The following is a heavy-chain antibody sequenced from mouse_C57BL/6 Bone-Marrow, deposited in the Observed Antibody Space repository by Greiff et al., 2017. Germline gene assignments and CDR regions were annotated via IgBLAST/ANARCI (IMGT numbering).Heavy chain of an antibody. CDR3: ARVGPAWFAY. CDR1: GFTFSDYY. J-gene: IGHJ3*01. CDR2: INYDGSST. Sequence: EVKVEESEGGLVQPGSSMKLSCTASGFTFSDYYMAWVRQVPEKGLEWVANINYDGSSTYYLDPLKSRFIISRDNAKNILYLQMSSLKSEDTATYYCARVGPAWFAYWGQGTLVTVSA. V-gene: IGHV5-16*01.